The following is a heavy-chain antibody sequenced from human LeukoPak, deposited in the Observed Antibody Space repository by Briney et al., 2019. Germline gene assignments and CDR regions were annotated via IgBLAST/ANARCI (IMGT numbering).Heavy chain of an antibody. CDR3: ARDKRPNYYDSSGHFDY. J-gene: IGHJ4*02. Sequence: ASVKVSCKASGYTFTSYYMHWVRQAPGQGLEWMGIINPSGGSASYAQKFQGRVTMTRDTSKSTVYMQLSILRSEDTAVYYCARDKRPNYYDSSGHFDYWGQGTLVTVSS. D-gene: IGHD3-22*01. CDR1: GYTFTSYY. V-gene: IGHV1-46*01. CDR2: INPSGGSA.